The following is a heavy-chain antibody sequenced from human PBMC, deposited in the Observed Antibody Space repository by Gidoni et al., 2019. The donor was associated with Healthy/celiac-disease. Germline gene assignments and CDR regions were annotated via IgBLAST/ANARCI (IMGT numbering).Heavy chain of an antibody. Sequence: EVQLVQSGAEVKKPGESLKISCKGSGYSFTSYWIGWVRQMPGKGLEWVGIIYPGDSDTRYSPSFQGQVTISADKSISTAYLQWSSLKASDTAMYYCARLVGDFWSGYASYGMDVWGQGTTVTVSS. CDR2: IYPGDSDT. CDR3: ARLVGDFWSGYASYGMDV. V-gene: IGHV5-51*01. CDR1: GYSFTSYW. J-gene: IGHJ6*02. D-gene: IGHD3-3*01.